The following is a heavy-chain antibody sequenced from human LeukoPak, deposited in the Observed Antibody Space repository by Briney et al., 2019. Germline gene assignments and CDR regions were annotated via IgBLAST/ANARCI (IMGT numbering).Heavy chain of an antibody. CDR1: GFTFDDYA. J-gene: IGHJ4*02. CDR3: ARDLGTGATPFGGHFDY. V-gene: IGHV3-9*03. D-gene: IGHD1-26*01. CDR2: ITWNSDNI. Sequence: GGSLRLSCAASGFTFDDYAMHWVRQAPGKGLEWVSGITWNSDNIEYADSVKGRFTISRDNAKNSLYLQMNSLRAEDMALYYCARDLGTGATPFGGHFDYWGQGTLVTVSS.